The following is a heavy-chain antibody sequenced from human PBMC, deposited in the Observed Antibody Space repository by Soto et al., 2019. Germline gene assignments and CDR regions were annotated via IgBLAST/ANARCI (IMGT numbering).Heavy chain of an antibody. J-gene: IGHJ5*02. V-gene: IGHV4-34*01. CDR2: INHSGST. CDR1: GLSFSCYY. Sequence: PSDTLSLTCAVYGLSFSCYYLSLIRQPPGKGLEWIGEINHSGSTNYNPSLKSRVTISVDTSKNQFSLKLSSVTAADTAVYYCASLFSISGRFWSGYYNWFDPWGQGTLVTV. CDR3: ASLFSISGRFWSGYYNWFDP. D-gene: IGHD3-3*01.